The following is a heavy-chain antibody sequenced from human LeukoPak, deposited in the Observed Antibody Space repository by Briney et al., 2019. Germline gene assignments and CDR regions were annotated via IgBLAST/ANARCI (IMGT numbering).Heavy chain of an antibody. CDR2: ISSSSSYT. D-gene: IGHD2-21*02. Sequence: GGSLRLSCAASGFTFSSYSMNWVRQAPGKGLEWVSSISSSSSYTNYADSVKGRFTISRDNAKNSLYLQMNSLRAEDTAVYYCALTPRDPTAYCGGDCYYPFDYWGQGTLVTVSS. CDR1: GFTFSSYS. J-gene: IGHJ4*02. V-gene: IGHV3-21*01. CDR3: ALTPRDPTAYCGGDCYYPFDY.